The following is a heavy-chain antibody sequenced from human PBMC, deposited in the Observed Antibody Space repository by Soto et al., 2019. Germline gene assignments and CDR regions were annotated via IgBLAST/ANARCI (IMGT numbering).Heavy chain of an antibody. CDR2: INSDGSST. V-gene: IGHV3-74*01. J-gene: IGHJ4*02. Sequence: GGCRRRSGAASGFTFSSNWMHWVRQAPGKGLVWVSRINSDGSSTSYADSVKGRFTISRDNAKNTLYLQMNSLRAEDTAVYYCARTYGGYNGFDYWGQGTLVSVSS. CDR1: GFTFSSNW. CDR3: ARTYGGYNGFDY. D-gene: IGHD4-17*01.